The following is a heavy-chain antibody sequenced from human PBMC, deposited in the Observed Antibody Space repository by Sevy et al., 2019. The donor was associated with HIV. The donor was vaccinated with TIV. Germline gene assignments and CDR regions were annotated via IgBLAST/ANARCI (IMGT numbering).Heavy chain of an antibody. J-gene: IGHJ6*02. CDR2: LSSSTSTI. CDR3: ARDSSWNYDSYFYGMDV. V-gene: IGHV3-48*02. CDR1: GFSFSGYN. Sequence: GESLKISCAASGFSFSGYNMNWVRQAPGKGLEWVSYLSSSTSTIHYADSVKGRFTISRDNAKNSQFLQMNSLRDEDTAVYYCARDSSWNYDSYFYGMDVWGQGTTVTVSS. D-gene: IGHD1-7*01.